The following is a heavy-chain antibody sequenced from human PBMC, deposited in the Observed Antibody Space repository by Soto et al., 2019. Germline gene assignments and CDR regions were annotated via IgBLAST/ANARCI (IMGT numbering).Heavy chain of an antibody. J-gene: IGHJ4*02. CDR3: AKGLRITMIVVADYYFDY. D-gene: IGHD3-22*01. CDR1: GFTFSSYG. CDR2: ISYDGSNK. Sequence: GGSLRLSCAASGFTFSSYGMHWVRQAPGKGLEWVAVISYDGSNKYYADSVKGRFTISRDNSKNTLYLQMNSLRAEDTAVYYCAKGLRITMIVVADYYFDYWGQGTLVTVSS. V-gene: IGHV3-30*18.